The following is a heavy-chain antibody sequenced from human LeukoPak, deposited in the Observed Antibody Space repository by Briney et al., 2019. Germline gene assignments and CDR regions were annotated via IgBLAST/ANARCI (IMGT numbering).Heavy chain of an antibody. D-gene: IGHD3-22*01. J-gene: IGHJ4*02. V-gene: IGHV4-34*01. CDR1: GGSFSDYF. CDR3: VTYYYGSSAPKRNY. CDR2: ISHSGST. Sequence: PSETLSFTCAVYGGSFSDYFWSWIRQPPGKGLEWIGEISHSGSTTYNPSLRSRVTISGDTSKKQFSLKLSSVTAADTAVYYCVTYYYGSSAPKRNYWGQGILVTVSS.